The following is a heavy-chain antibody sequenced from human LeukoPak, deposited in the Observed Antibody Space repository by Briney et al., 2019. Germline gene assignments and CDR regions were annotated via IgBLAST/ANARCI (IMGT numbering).Heavy chain of an antibody. V-gene: IGHV4-34*01. D-gene: IGHD3-22*01. J-gene: IGHJ4*02. CDR3: ASVYYDSSGYPRVGFDY. Sequence: SETLSLTCTVSGGSISSYYWSWIRQPPGKGLEWIGEINHSGSTNYNPSLKSRVTISVDTSKNQFSLKLSSVTAADTAVYYCASVYYDSSGYPRVGFDYWGQGTLVTVSS. CDR1: GGSISSYY. CDR2: INHSGST.